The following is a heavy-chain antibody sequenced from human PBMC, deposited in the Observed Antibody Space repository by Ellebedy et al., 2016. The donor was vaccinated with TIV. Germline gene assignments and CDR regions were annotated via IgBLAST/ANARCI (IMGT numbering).Heavy chain of an antibody. CDR3: VSASRGSNCCEAY. Sequence: PGGSLRLSCAASGFTFTIYSLNWVRQAPGTGLEWVASISSSSHYIYYTDSVKGRFTISRDNAKTSLYLQMNSLSAEDTAVYSCVSASRGSNCCEAYWGQGTLVTVSS. CDR2: ISSSSHYI. D-gene: IGHD2-21*01. CDR1: GFTFTIYS. V-gene: IGHV3-21*04. J-gene: IGHJ4*02.